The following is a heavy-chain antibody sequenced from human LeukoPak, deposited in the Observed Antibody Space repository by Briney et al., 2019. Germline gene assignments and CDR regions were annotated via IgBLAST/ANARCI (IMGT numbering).Heavy chain of an antibody. J-gene: IGHJ4*02. CDR3: ARAELRLGELSSFDY. CDR1: GFTVSSNY. D-gene: IGHD3-16*02. CDR2: IYSGGST. V-gene: IGHV3-53*01. Sequence: GGSLRLSCAASGFTVSSNYMSWGRQAPGKGLEWVSVIYSGGSTYYADSVKGRFTSSRDNSKNTLYLQMNSLRAEDTAVYYCARAELRLGELSSFDYWGQGTLVTVSS.